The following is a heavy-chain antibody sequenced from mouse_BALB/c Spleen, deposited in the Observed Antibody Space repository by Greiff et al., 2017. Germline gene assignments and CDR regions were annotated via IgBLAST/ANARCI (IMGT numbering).Heavy chain of an antibody. D-gene: IGHD2-14*01. V-gene: IGHV1-4*01. J-gene: IGHJ4*01. Sequence: VQLPPSGAETARPGASVEMFRKASGYPFTSHPMHWGKKRPGQGLEWIGYINPSSGYTNYNQKFKDKATLTADKSSSTAYMQLSSLTSEDSAVYYCARREDLGYGNYAMDYWGQGTSVTVSS. CDR3: ARREDLGYGNYAMDY. CDR2: INPSSGYT. CDR1: GYPFTSHP.